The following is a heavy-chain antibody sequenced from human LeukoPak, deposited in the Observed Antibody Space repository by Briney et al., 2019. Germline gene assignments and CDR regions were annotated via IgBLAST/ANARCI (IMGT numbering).Heavy chain of an antibody. D-gene: IGHD5-18*01. V-gene: IGHV1-24*01. CDR1: GYTLTELS. Sequence: ASVKVSCKVSGYTLTELSMHWVRQTPGKGVEWMGGFDPEDGETIYAQKFQGRVTMTQDTSTDTAYMELSSLRSEDTAVYYCATDPLRYGPHYWGQGTLVTVPS. CDR2: FDPEDGET. CDR3: ATDPLRYGPHY. J-gene: IGHJ4*02.